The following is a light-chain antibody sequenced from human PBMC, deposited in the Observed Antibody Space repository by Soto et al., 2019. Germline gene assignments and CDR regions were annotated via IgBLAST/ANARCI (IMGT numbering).Light chain of an antibody. CDR1: QSFNSN. CDR2: GAS. V-gene: IGKV3-15*01. CDR3: QQYKDWPLT. J-gene: IGKJ1*01. Sequence: EILMTQSPATLSVSPGERATLSCRASQSFNSNLAWYQQKPGQAPRLLIYGASSRATVIPARFSGSGSGTEFTLTISSLQSEDFAIYYCQQYKDWPLTFGQGTKVDI.